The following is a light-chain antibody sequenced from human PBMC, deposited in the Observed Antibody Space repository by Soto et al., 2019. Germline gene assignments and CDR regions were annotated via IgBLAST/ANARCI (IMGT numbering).Light chain of an antibody. J-gene: IGLJ2*01. CDR3: SSYTSSSTLDVV. V-gene: IGLV2-14*02. CDR2: EVS. Sequence: QSALTQPASVSGSPGQSITISCTGTSSDIGGYILVSWYQQEPGKAPKLMIYEVSNRPSGVSNRFSGSKSGNTASLTISGLQAEDEADYYCSSYTSSSTLDVVFGGGTKLTVL. CDR1: SSDIGGYIL.